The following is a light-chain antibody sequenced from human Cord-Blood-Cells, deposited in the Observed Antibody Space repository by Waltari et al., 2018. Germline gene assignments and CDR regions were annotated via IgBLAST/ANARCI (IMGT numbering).Light chain of an antibody. V-gene: IGKV3-15*01. CDR1: QSVSSN. CDR2: GAS. Sequence: EIVMTQSPATLSVSPGERATLSCRASQSVSSNLAWYQQKPGQAPRLLIYGASTRATGIPARFSGSGYGTEFTLTISSLQSEDFAVYYCQQYNNWYSFG. J-gene: IGKJ2*03. CDR3: QQYNNWYS.